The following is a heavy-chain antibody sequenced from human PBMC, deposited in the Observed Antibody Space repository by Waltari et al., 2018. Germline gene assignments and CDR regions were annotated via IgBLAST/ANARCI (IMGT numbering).Heavy chain of an antibody. D-gene: IGHD6-19*01. J-gene: IGHJ4*02. CDR2: IYHSGST. CDR1: GYSISSGYY. V-gene: IGHV4-38-2*01. CDR3: ARRIAVAAPVDY. Sequence: QVQLQESGPGLVKPSETLSLTCAVSGYSISSGYYWGWIRQPPGKGLEWIGSIYHSGSTYYNPSLKSRVTISVDTSKNQFSLKLSSVTAADTAVYYSARRIAVAAPVDYWGQGTLVTVSS.